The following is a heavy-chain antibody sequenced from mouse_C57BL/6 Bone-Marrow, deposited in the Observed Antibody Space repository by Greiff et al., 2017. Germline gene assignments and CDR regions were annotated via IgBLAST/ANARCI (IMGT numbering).Heavy chain of an antibody. Sequence: QVQLKQPGAELVRPGSSVKLSCKASGYTFTSYWMDWVKQRPGQGLEWIGNIYPSDSETHYNQKFKDKATLTVDKSSSTAYMQLSSLTSEDYAVYYCAGGGLPFYAMDYWGQGTSVTVSS. D-gene: IGHD2-2*01. CDR3: AGGGLPFYAMDY. J-gene: IGHJ4*01. V-gene: IGHV1-61*01. CDR2: IYPSDSET. CDR1: GYTFTSYW.